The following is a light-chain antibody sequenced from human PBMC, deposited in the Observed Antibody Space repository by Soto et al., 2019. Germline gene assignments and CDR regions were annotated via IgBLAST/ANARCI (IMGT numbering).Light chain of an antibody. J-gene: IGKJ1*01. CDR2: AAS. Sequence: IQITQSRSSLSTSVRDRITITSWATQRINSYLGWYQQKPGKAPKRLIYAASNLQSGVPSRFSGSGSGTDFTLTISSLQPEDFATYYCQQHYSYPRTFGQGTKVDIK. CDR1: QRINSY. CDR3: QQHYSYPRT. V-gene: IGKV1-17*01.